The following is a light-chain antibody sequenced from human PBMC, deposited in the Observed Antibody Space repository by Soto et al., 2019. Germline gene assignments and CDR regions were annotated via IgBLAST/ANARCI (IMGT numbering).Light chain of an antibody. V-gene: IGKV3-20*01. Sequence: EIVLTQSPGTLSLSPGERATLSCRASQSVSSSYLAWYQQKPGQAPTLLFYAASTRATGIPDRFSGSGSGTDFTLTISRLDPEDLAVYYCQQYGSSLPWTFGQGTKVEIK. J-gene: IGKJ1*01. CDR3: QQYGSSLPWT. CDR1: QSVSSSY. CDR2: AAS.